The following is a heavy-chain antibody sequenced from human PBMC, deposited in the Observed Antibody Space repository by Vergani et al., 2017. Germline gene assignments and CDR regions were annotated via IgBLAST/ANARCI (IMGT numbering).Heavy chain of an antibody. V-gene: IGHV3-30*03. J-gene: IGHJ1*01. CDR1: GFTSSYCG. D-gene: IGHD1-1*01. CDR3: ATKSCGTPGCQIGYFRE. Sequence: QVHLVESGGGVVQPGRSLRLSCVVSGFTSSYCGMHWVRQAPGKGLEWVAVISYDGTQKYYADSVKGRFTISRDNSKSTIYLQMNSLRTEDTAVYYCATKSCGTPGCQIGYFREWGQGTLVTVSS. CDR2: ISYDGTQK.